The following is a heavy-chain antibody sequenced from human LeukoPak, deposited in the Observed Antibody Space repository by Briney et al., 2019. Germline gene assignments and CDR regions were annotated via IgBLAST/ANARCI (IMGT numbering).Heavy chain of an antibody. J-gene: IGHJ5*02. Sequence: PGGSLRLSCAASGFTFSSYAMHWVRRAPGKGLEWVAVISYDGSNKYYADSVKGRFTISRDNSKNTLYLQMNSLRAEDTAVYYCAKLWEMNWFDPWGQGTLVTVSS. CDR1: GFTFSSYA. CDR3: AKLWEMNWFDP. D-gene: IGHD1-26*01. CDR2: ISYDGSNK. V-gene: IGHV3-30-3*02.